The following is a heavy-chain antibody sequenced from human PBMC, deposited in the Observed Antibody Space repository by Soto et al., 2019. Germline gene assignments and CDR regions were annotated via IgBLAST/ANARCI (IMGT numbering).Heavy chain of an antibody. D-gene: IGHD6-6*01. CDR2: IYYSGST. CDR1: EGSIGSGGDY. Sequence: SDTYTVSEGSIGSGGDYWSFIRKPPGKGLEWIGLIYYSGSTHYNPSLKSRLIISVNTSKNQFSLKLTSATAADTAVYYCARDFKRYSSSPGPLEYWGQGTLVTVSS. V-gene: IGHV4-30-4*01. J-gene: IGHJ4*02. CDR3: ARDFKRYSSSPGPLEY.